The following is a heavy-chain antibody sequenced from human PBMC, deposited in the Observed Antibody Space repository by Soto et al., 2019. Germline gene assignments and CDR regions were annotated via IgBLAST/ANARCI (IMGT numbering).Heavy chain of an antibody. D-gene: IGHD3-10*01. CDR2: IWYDGSNK. Sequence: GEALRLSCAGSGFTFSSYGMHWVRQAPGKGLEWVAVIWYDGSNKYYADSVKGRFTISRDNSKNTLYLQMNSLRAEVTAVYYCARNWFRYYYGMDVWGQGTTVTVSS. CDR3: ARNWFRYYYGMDV. CDR1: GFTFSSYG. J-gene: IGHJ6*02. V-gene: IGHV3-33*01.